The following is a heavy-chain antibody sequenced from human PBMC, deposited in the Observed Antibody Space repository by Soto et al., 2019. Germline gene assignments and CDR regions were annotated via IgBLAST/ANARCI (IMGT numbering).Heavy chain of an antibody. Sequence: QVHLLLQSGAEVKKPGSSVKVACKASGGNPSNSAISWVRQAPGQGLEWMGGIIPVFGIISHAQNFQGRVTITADESTSTAYMELSSLRSEDTAVYFCAGGRIVVAGSSAYYSMDVWGQGITVTVSS. J-gene: IGHJ6*02. CDR1: GGNPSNSA. D-gene: IGHD6-19*01. V-gene: IGHV1-69*01. CDR3: AGGRIVVAGSSAYYSMDV. CDR2: IIPVFGII.